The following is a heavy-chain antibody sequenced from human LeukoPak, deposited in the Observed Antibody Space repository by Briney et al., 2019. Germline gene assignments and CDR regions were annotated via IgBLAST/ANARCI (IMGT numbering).Heavy chain of an antibody. V-gene: IGHV3-73*01. CDR1: GFTFSGSA. Sequence: GGSLRLSCAASGFTFSGSAIHWVRQASGKGLEWVGRIRTKANSNATAYAESVKGRFTMSRDDSKNTAQLQMNSLKTEDTAVYYCTRLHEKLILAEGNEGLFDSWGQGTLVTVSS. CDR2: IRTKANSNAT. D-gene: IGHD3-16*01. J-gene: IGHJ4*02. CDR3: TRLHEKLILAEGNEGLFDS.